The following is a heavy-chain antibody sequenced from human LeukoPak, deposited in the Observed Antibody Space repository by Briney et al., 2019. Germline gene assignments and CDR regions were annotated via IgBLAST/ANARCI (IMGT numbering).Heavy chain of an antibody. CDR1: GGTFSSYA. V-gene: IGHV1-69*13. D-gene: IGHD3-10*01. Sequence: ASVKVSCKASGGTFSSYAISWVRQAPGQGLEWMGGIIPIFGTANYAQKFRGRVTITADESTSTAYMELSSLRSEDTAVYYCARPAVRGVRGAFDIWGQGTMVTVSS. CDR2: IIPIFGTA. CDR3: ARPAVRGVRGAFDI. J-gene: IGHJ3*02.